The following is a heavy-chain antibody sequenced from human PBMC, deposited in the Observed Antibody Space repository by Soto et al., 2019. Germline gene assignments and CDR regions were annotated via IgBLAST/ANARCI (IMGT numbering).Heavy chain of an antibody. CDR2: IKQDGSEK. Sequence: PGGSLRLSCAASGFSFSSYWMSWVRQAPGKGLEWVANIKQDGSEKYYVDSVKGRFTISRDNAKNSLYLQMNSLRAEDTAVYYSARDIEENSSSWYGFPLRSYYYYYYMDVWGKGTTVTVSS. CDR1: GFSFSSYW. CDR3: ARDIEENSSSWYGFPLRSYYYYYYMDV. J-gene: IGHJ6*03. V-gene: IGHV3-7*01. D-gene: IGHD6-13*01.